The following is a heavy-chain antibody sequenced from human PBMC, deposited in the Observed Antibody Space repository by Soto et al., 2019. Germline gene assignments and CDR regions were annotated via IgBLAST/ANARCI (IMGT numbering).Heavy chain of an antibody. CDR3: AKRRAGSSWYEGES. CDR2: ISHDGTTQ. J-gene: IGHJ4*02. V-gene: IGHV3-30*18. Sequence: QVQLVESGGGVVQPGRSLRLSCAASGFTFSDYGMHWVRQAPGKGLEWVAVISHDGTTQNYLDSVKGRFTISRDNSKNPLFLEMSSLRPEDTAVYFCAKRRAGSSWYEGESWGQGTLVTVSS. CDR1: GFTFSDYG. D-gene: IGHD6-13*01.